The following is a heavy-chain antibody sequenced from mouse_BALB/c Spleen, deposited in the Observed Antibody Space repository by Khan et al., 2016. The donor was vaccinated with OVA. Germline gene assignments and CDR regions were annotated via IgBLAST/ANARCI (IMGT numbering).Heavy chain of an antibody. CDR1: GYSFTTYY. CDR3: TRQGYVAWFAY. J-gene: IGHJ3*01. Sequence: MQLEESGPELMKPGASVKISCKASGYSFTTYYIHWMMQSHGKSLEWIGYIDPFSGGTTYNQKFKGKATLTVDKSSSTVYIHISYLTSEDSAVYYCTRQGYVAWFAYRGQGTLVTVSA. CDR2: IDPFSGGT. D-gene: IGHD2-2*01. V-gene: IGHV1S135*01.